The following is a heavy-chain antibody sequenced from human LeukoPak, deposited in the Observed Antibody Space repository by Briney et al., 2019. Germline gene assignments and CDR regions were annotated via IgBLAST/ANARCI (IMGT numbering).Heavy chain of an antibody. CDR2: IYHSGST. CDR3: ARDTPTTVTTLIDY. V-gene: IGHV4-38-2*02. J-gene: IGHJ4*02. D-gene: IGHD4-17*01. Sequence: SETLSLTCAVPGYSISSGYYWGWIRQPPGKGLEWIGSIYHSGSTYYNPSLKSRVTISVDTSKNQFSLKLSSVTAADTAVYYCARDTPTTVTTLIDYWGQGTLVAVSS. CDR1: GYSISSGYY.